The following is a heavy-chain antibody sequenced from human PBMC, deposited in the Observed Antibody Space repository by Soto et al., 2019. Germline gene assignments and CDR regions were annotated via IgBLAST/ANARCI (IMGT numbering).Heavy chain of an antibody. J-gene: IGHJ6*03. CDR3: ASILRAYYYYYMDV. Sequence: GGSLRLSCAASGFTVSSNYMSWVRQAPGKGLEWVSVIYSGGSTYYADSVKGRFTISRHNSKNTLYLQMNSLRAEDTAVYYCASILRAYYYYYMDVWGKGTTVTVSS. D-gene: IGHD2-15*01. V-gene: IGHV3-53*04. CDR1: GFTVSSNY. CDR2: IYSGGST.